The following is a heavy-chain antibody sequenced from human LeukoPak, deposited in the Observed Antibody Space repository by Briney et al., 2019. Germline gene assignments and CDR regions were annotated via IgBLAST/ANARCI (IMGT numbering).Heavy chain of an antibody. Sequence: GRSLRLSCAASGFTFSNYGMHWVRQAQDNGLEWVALIWYDGSNKYYADSVKGRFTISRDNSKNTLYLQMNSLRAEDTAVYYCAGSYYNVFDYWGQGTLVTVSS. CDR2: IWYDGSNK. CDR1: GFTFSNYG. J-gene: IGHJ4*02. CDR3: AGSYYNVFDY. V-gene: IGHV3-33*01. D-gene: IGHD3-10*01.